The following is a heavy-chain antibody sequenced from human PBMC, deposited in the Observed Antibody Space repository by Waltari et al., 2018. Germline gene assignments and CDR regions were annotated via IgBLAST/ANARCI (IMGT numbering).Heavy chain of an antibody. Sequence: QLQLQESGPTLVKPSETLSLTCTVSGGSISRSSYYWGWIRQSPWKGLEWIGSIYYSWTTYYNPTLESRVTISGDTSKNQFSLKLSSVTAADTAVYYCVRHWKRNGYRFDPWGQGTLVTVSS. CDR2: IYYSWTT. CDR3: VRHWKRNGYRFDP. V-gene: IGHV4-39*01. D-gene: IGHD5-12*01. J-gene: IGHJ5*02. CDR1: GGSISRSSYY.